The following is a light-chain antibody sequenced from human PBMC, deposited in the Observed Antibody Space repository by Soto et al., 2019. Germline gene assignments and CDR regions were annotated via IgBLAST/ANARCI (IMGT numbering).Light chain of an antibody. CDR2: GAS. CDR3: QRYSGSPPHT. V-gene: IGKV3-20*01. CDR1: QSVSNNY. Sequence: EIVLTQSPGTLSLSPGEGATLSCRASQSVSNNYLAWYQQKPGQAPRLLISGASSRATGIPDRFSGSGSGTDFTLTISRLESEDFAVYYCQRYSGSPPHTFGQGTKLEIK. J-gene: IGKJ2*01.